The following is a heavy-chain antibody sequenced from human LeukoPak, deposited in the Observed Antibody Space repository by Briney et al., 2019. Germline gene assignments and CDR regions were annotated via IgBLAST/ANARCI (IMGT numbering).Heavy chain of an antibody. V-gene: IGHV1-18*01. D-gene: IGHD3-3*01. CDR2: ISAYNGNT. J-gene: IGHJ6*02. CDR1: GYTFTSYG. Sequence: ASVKVSCKASGYTFTSYGISWVRQAPGQGLEWMGWISAYNGNTNYAQKLQGRVTMTTDTSTSTAYVELRSLRSDDTAVYYCARLNPLFWSGYHNYYYGMDVWGQGTTVTVSS. CDR3: ARLNPLFWSGYHNYYYGMDV.